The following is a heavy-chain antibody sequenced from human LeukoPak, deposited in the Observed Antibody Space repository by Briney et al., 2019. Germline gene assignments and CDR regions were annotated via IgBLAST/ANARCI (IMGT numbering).Heavy chain of an antibody. Sequence: PGGSLRLSCAASGFTFSSYGMHWVRQAPGQGLEYVSAIIRNGDRKYYANSVKGRFIISRDNSKSTLHLQMGSLRAEDMAVYYCARGRTAVEDYFDFWGQGALVTVSS. D-gene: IGHD1/OR15-1a*01. CDR1: GFTFSSYG. CDR3: ARGRTAVEDYFDF. J-gene: IGHJ4*02. CDR2: IIRNGDRK. V-gene: IGHV3-64*01.